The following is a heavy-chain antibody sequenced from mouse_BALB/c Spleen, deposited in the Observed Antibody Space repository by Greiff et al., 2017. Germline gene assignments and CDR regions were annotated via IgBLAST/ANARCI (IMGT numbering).Heavy chain of an antibody. J-gene: IGHJ1*01. CDR3: AREGTTVVARYWDFDV. CDR2: INPYNGDT. V-gene: IGHV1-20*02. CDR1: GYSFTGYF. D-gene: IGHD1-1*01. Sequence: EVQLHQSGPELVKPGASVKISCKASGYSFTGYFMNWVMQSHGKSLEWIGRINPYNGDTFYNQKFKGKATLTVDKSSSTAHMELRSLASEDSAVFYCAREGTTVVARYWDFDVWGAGTTVTVSA.